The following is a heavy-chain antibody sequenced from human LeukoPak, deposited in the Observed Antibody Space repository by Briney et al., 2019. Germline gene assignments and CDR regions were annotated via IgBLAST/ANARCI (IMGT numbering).Heavy chain of an antibody. J-gene: IGHJ5*02. CDR1: GYSFTSYW. V-gene: IGHV5-51*01. CDR2: IYPGDSDT. Sequence: KDGESLKISCKGSGYSFTSYWIGWVRQMPGKGLEWMGIIYPGDSDTRYSPSFQGQVTISADKSISTAYLQWSSLKASDTAMYYCARHTYDCSSTSCYSFDPWGQGTLVTVSS. D-gene: IGHD2-2*02. CDR3: ARHTYDCSSTSCYSFDP.